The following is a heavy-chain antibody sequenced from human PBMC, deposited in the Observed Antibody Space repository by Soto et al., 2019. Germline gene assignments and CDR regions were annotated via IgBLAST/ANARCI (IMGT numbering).Heavy chain of an antibody. CDR3: AHGYSSSPGPYF. Sequence: QVQLVQSGAEVKKPGSSVKVSCKASGGTFSSYAISWVRQAPGQGLEWMGGIIPIFGTANYAQKFHGRVTNTADESTSTGYMELSSLRSEDTAVYYCAHGYSSSPGPYFWGQGTLVTVSS. D-gene: IGHD6-6*01. CDR2: IIPIFGTA. J-gene: IGHJ4*02. CDR1: GGTFSSYA. V-gene: IGHV1-69*01.